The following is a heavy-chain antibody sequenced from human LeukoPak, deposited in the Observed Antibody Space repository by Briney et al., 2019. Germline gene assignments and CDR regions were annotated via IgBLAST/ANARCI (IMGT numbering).Heavy chain of an antibody. D-gene: IGHD3-10*01. CDR1: GGSFSGYY. CDR2: INHSGST. Sequence: SETLSLTCAVYGGSFSGYYWSWIRQPPGKGLEWIGEINHSGSTNYNPSLKSRVTISVDTSKNQFSLKLSSVTAADTAVYYCARAKVNYYGSGSYYYHYYYYMDVWGKGTTVTISS. J-gene: IGHJ6*03. CDR3: ARAKVNYYGSGSYYYHYYYYMDV. V-gene: IGHV4-34*01.